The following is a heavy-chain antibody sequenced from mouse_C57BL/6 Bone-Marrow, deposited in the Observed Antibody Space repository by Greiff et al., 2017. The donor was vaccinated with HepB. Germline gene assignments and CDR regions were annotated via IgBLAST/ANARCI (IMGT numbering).Heavy chain of an antibody. CDR2: ISNLAYSI. J-gene: IGHJ3*01. Sequence: EVMLVESGGGLVQPGGSLKLSCAASGFTFSDYGMAWVRQAPRKGPEWVAFISNLAYSIYYADTVTGRFTISRENAKNTLYLEMSSLRSEDTAMYYCARPYGYDGAWFAYWGQGTLVTVSA. CDR3: ARPYGYDGAWFAY. V-gene: IGHV5-15*01. D-gene: IGHD2-2*01. CDR1: GFTFSDYG.